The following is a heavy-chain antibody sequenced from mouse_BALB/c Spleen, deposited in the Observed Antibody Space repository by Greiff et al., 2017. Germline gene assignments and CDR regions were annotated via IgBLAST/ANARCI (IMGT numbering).Heavy chain of an antibody. CDR2: IYPGSGSP. CDR1: GYNFTSYW. Sequence: QVQLQQPGAELVKPGTSVKLSCKASGYNFTSYWINWVKLRPGQGLEWIEDIYPGSGSPNYNEKFKSKATLTVDTSSSTAYMQLSSLTSEDTAVYYCNGGDYWGQGTTLTVSA. J-gene: IGHJ2*01. CDR3: NGGDY. V-gene: IGHV1-55*01.